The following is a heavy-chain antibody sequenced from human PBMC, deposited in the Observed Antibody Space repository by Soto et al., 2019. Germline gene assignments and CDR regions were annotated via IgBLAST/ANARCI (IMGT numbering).Heavy chain of an antibody. CDR2: IGTAGDT. D-gene: IGHD2-2*01. Sequence: GGSLRLSCAASGFTFSSYDMHWVRQATGKGLEWVSAIGTAGDTYYPGSVKGRFTISRENAKNSLYLQMNSLRAEDTAVYYWARENLGYCSSTSCPRQYGMDVWGQGTTVTVSS. J-gene: IGHJ6*02. V-gene: IGHV3-13*01. CDR3: ARENLGYCSSTSCPRQYGMDV. CDR1: GFTFSSYD.